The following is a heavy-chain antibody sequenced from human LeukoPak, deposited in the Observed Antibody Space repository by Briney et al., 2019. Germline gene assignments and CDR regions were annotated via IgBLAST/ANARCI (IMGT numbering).Heavy chain of an antibody. V-gene: IGHV3-73*01. CDR1: GFTFSGSL. CDR3: TSRDNYDSSYYMDV. CDR2: VRSKANSYAT. J-gene: IGHJ6*03. Sequence: GGSLRLSCAASGFTFSGSLIHWVRQASGKGLEWVGLVRSKANSYATSYSASVKGRFTISRDDSKNTAYLQMNSLNTEDTAIYYCTSRDNYDSSYYMDVWGKETTVTVSS. D-gene: IGHD3-22*01.